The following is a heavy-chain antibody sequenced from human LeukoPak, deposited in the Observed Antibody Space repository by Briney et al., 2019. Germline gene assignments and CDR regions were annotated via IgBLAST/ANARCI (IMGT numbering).Heavy chain of an antibody. D-gene: IGHD4-23*01. CDR3: ARDGYGGYYYYGMDV. CDR1: GGTFSSYA. Sequence: SVKVSCKASGGTFSSYAISWVRQAPGQGLEWMGGIIPIFGTANYAQKFQGRVTITADESTSTAYMELSSLRSEDTAVYYCARDGYGGYYYYGMDVWGQGTTVTVSS. J-gene: IGHJ6*02. V-gene: IGHV1-69*13. CDR2: IIPIFGTA.